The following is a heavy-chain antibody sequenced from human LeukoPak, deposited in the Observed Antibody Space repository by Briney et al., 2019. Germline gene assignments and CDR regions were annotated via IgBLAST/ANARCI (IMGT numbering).Heavy chain of an antibody. CDR3: ARSKADSSGYYYFDY. CDR1: GGSISGFH. CDR2: IHYSGST. D-gene: IGHD3-22*01. Sequence: PSETLSLTCTVSGGSISGFHWSWIRQPPGKGLEWIGYIHYSGSTDYNPSLKSRVTISVDTSKNQFSLKLSSVTAADTAVYYCARSKADSSGYYYFDYWGQGTLVTVSS. V-gene: IGHV4-59*08. J-gene: IGHJ4*02.